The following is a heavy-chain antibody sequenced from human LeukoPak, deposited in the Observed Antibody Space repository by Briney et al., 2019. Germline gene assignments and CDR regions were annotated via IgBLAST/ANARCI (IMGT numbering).Heavy chain of an antibody. D-gene: IGHD3-10*01. CDR3: AKTLYGSGSYYYYFDY. V-gene: IGHV3-23*01. J-gene: IGHJ4*02. Sequence: GGSLRLSCAASGFSFNTYAMSWVRQAPGKGLEWVSAISNTGGSTYYADSVKGRFTISRDNSKNTLYLQMNSLRAEDTAVYYCAKTLYGSGSYYYYFDYWGQGTLVTVSS. CDR2: ISNTGGST. CDR1: GFSFNTYA.